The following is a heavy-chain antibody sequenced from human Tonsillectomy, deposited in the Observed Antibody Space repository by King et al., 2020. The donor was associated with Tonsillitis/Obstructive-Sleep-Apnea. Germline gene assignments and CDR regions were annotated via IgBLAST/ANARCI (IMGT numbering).Heavy chain of an antibody. CDR2: IYPGDSDT. V-gene: IGHV5-51*01. CDR3: ARPMATAGSSNWHFDL. D-gene: IGHD6-13*01. CDR1: GYSFTNYW. J-gene: IGHJ2*01. Sequence: QLVQSGAEVKKPGESLRISCKGSGYSFTNYWIGWVRQMPGKGLEWMGIIYPGDSDTRYSPSFQGQVTISADKSISTTYLQWSSLAASDSAMYYCARPMATAGSSNWHFDLWGRGTLVTVYS.